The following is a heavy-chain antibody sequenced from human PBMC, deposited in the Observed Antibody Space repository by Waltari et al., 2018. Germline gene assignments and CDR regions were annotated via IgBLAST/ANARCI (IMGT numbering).Heavy chain of an antibody. CDR3: VRGQNADY. CDR1: GFTFIRYW. J-gene: IGHJ4*02. Sequence: EVDLVESGGGLVQPGESLTLSCAASGFTFIRYWMTWVRQAPGGGLEGVANMNQDGNERNYVDSVKGRFTISRDNAKNSLYLQMNSLRAEDTALYYCVRGQNADYWGQGALVTVSS. V-gene: IGHV3-7*01. CDR2: MNQDGNER.